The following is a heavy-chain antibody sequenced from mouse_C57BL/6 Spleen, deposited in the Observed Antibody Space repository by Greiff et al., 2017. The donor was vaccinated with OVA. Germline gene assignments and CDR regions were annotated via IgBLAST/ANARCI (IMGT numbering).Heavy chain of an antibody. CDR3: ARPLNWDGGAMDY. Sequence: VQLQQSGPGLVAPSQSLSITCTVSGFSLTSYGVHWVRQPPGKGLEWLVVIWSDGSTTYNSALKSRLSISKDNSKSQVFLKMNSLQTDDTAMYYCARPLNWDGGAMDYWGQGTSVTVSS. V-gene: IGHV2-6*03. D-gene: IGHD4-1*02. CDR2: IWSDGST. J-gene: IGHJ4*01. CDR1: GFSLTSYG.